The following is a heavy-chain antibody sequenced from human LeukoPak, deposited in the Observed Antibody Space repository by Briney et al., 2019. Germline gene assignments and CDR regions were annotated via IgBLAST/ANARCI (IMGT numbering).Heavy chain of an antibody. CDR1: GGSISSGGYY. CDR2: IYHSGIT. Sequence: SQTLSLTCTVSGGSISSGGYYWSWIRQPPGKGLEWIGYIYHSGITYYNPSLKSRVTVSVDRSKNQFSLRLSSVTAADTAVYFCARDRDGAIDNWFDPWGQGTLVTVSS. J-gene: IGHJ5*02. D-gene: IGHD2-2*02. V-gene: IGHV4-30-2*01. CDR3: ARDRDGAIDNWFDP.